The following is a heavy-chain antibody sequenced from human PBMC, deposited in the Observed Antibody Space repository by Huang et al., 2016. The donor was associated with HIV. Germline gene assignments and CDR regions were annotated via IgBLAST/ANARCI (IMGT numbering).Heavy chain of an antibody. CDR1: TFRFGAYW. D-gene: IGHD1-7*01. J-gene: IGHJ6*02. CDR2: IKQDESEK. Sequence: VESGGRLVQPGGSIRLSCVGSTFRFGAYWMSWVRQSAGKGLEWVANIKQDESEKYDVDSVKGRFNISRDNAKKVFFLEMNNVRVEDTATYYCATKTAAMDIWGQGTTVTVS. V-gene: IGHV3-7*01. CDR3: ATKTAAMDI.